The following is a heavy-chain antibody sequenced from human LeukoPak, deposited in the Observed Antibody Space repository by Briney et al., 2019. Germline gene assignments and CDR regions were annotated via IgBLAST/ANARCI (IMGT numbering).Heavy chain of an antibody. CDR2: IYYSGNT. J-gene: IGHJ4*02. CDR1: GYSISSGYY. Sequence: PSETLSLTCAVSGYSISSGYYWDWIRQPPGKGLEWIGRIYYSGNTYHNASLKSRVTISVDTSKNQFSLKLTSVTAADTAVFYCARQGSLGDYVGYWGQGTLVTVSS. CDR3: ARQGSLGDYVGY. V-gene: IGHV4-38-2*01. D-gene: IGHD3-16*01.